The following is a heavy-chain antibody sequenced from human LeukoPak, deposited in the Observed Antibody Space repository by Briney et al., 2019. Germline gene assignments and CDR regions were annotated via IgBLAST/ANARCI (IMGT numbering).Heavy chain of an antibody. J-gene: IGHJ4*02. Sequence: SETLSLTCNVSGGSFSAFYWSWIRQPPGEGLEWVGELSHTGNTNYNPSLKSRVTFSVDMSKRQFSLRLKSVTAADTAVYYCARGAYCTSINCYGFDYWGQGILVTVSS. CDR2: LSHTGNT. CDR1: GGSFSAFY. V-gene: IGHV4-34*01. D-gene: IGHD2-2*01. CDR3: ARGAYCTSINCYGFDY.